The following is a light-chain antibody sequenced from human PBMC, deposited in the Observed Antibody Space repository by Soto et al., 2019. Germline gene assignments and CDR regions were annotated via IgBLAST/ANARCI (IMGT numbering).Light chain of an antibody. CDR1: SSDIGGYNY. Sequence: QSALTQPASVSGSPGQSITISCTGTSSDIGGYNYVSWYQQHPGKAPKLLIYGVSNRPSGVPERFSGSKSGTSASLAISGLRSEDEADYYCAAWDDSLSGVFGGGTKLTVL. CDR3: AAWDDSLSGV. CDR2: GVS. J-gene: IGLJ2*01. V-gene: IGLV2-14*01.